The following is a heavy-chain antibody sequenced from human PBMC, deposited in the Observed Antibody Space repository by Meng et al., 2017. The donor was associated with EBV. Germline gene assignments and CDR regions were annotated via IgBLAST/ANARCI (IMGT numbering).Heavy chain of an antibody. Sequence: VYLGVAGGGLVRPGGSLKLSCGASGFIFRDSAMHWVRQASGKGLEWVGRVETKTSKYATAYAASVKGRFSVSRDDSKNMVFLEMNSLKTEDTARYYCWGDLNYGSYWGQGTLVTVSS. V-gene: IGHV3-73*01. D-gene: IGHD3-16*01. J-gene: IGHJ4*02. CDR2: VETKTSKYAT. CDR1: GFIFRDSA. CDR3: WGDLNYGSY.